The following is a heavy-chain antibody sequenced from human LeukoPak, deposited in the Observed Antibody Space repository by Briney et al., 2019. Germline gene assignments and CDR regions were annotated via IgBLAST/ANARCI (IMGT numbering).Heavy chain of an antibody. D-gene: IGHD3-9*01. CDR3: ARYYDILTGYYNPSYYYYMDV. Sequence: GGSLRLSCAASGFTFDDYTMHWVRQAPGKGLEWVSLISWDGGSTYYADSVKGRFTISRDNGKNSLYLQMNSLRAEDTAVYYCARYYDILTGYYNPSYYYYMDVWGKGTTVTVSS. CDR2: ISWDGGST. J-gene: IGHJ6*03. V-gene: IGHV3-43*01. CDR1: GFTFDDYT.